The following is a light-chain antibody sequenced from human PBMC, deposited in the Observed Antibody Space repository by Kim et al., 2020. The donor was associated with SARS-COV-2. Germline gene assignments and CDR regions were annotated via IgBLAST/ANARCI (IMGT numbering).Light chain of an antibody. CDR1: QSVSSN. CDR2: GAS. CDR3: QKYNNWPPWT. Sequence: SPGERAPLSCRASQSVSSNLAWYQQTPGQAPRLLIYGASTRATGIPVRFSGSGSGTEFTLTISSLQSEDFAVYYCQKYNNWPPWTFGQGTKVDIK. J-gene: IGKJ1*01. V-gene: IGKV3D-15*01.